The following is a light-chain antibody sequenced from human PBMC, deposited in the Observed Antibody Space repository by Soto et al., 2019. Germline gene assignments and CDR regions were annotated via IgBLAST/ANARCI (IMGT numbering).Light chain of an antibody. CDR2: LNSDGSH. CDR1: SGHSSYA. CDR3: QTWDTGIRV. V-gene: IGLV4-69*01. Sequence: QPVLTQSPSASASLGASVKLTCTLSSGHSSYAIAWHQQQPEKGPRYLMYLNSDGSHIKGDGIPDRFSGSSSGAERYLTISSLQSEDEADYYCQTWDTGIRVFGGGTKVTV. J-gene: IGLJ2*01.